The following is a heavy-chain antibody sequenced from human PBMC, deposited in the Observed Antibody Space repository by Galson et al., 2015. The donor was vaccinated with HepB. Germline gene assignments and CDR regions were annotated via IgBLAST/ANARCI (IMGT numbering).Heavy chain of an antibody. CDR3: TTSYYYDSSGPYYFDY. V-gene: IGHV3-15*07. CDR2: IKSKTDGGTT. CDR1: GFTFSNAW. D-gene: IGHD3-22*01. J-gene: IGHJ4*02. Sequence: SLRLSCAASGFTFSNAWMNWVRQAPGKGLEWVGRIKSKTDGGTTDYAAPVKGRFTISRDDSKNTLYLQMNSLKTEDTAVYYCTTSYYYDSSGPYYFDYWGQGTLVTVSS.